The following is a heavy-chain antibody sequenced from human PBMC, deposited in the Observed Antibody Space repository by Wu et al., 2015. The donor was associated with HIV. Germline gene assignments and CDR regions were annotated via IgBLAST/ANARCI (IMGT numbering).Heavy chain of an antibody. CDR3: ARDRLGFTVWGVIGSNYFDY. CDR1: GYILTSYP. D-gene: IGHD3-16*02. J-gene: IGHJ4*02. Sequence: QVQLVQSGAEVKKPGASVKVSCKASGYILTSYPIGWVRQAPGQRLEWMGWINPYTGYTKSAQKLQGRVTMTTDTSTSTAYMELRSLRSDDTAVYYCARDRLGFTVWGVIGSNYFDYVGQGNAGPPSPQ. V-gene: IGHV1-18*01. CDR2: INPYTGYT.